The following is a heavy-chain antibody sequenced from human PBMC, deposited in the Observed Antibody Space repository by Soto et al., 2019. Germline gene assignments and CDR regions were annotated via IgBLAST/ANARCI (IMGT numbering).Heavy chain of an antibody. Sequence: ASVKVSCKASGYTFAGYYMRWVRQAPGQGLEWMGWINPNSGGTNYAQKFQGWVTMTRDTSISTAYMELSRLRSDDTAVYYCAIRHYYDSSGYSNPHDAFDIWGQGTMVTVSS. CDR1: GYTFAGYY. CDR2: INPNSGGT. J-gene: IGHJ3*02. CDR3: AIRHYYDSSGYSNPHDAFDI. D-gene: IGHD3-22*01. V-gene: IGHV1-2*04.